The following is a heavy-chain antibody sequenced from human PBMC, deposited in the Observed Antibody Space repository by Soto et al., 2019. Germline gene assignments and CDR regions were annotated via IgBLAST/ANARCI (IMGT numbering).Heavy chain of an antibody. D-gene: IGHD2-15*01. CDR3: ARGACSGGSCPWSDYYYYMDV. J-gene: IGHJ6*03. CDR2: VNPNSGNT. Sequence: ASVKVSCKASGYTFTSYDINWVRQATGQGLEWMGWVNPNSGNTGYAQKFQGRVTMTRNTSISTAYMELSSLRSEDTAVYYCARGACSGGSCPWSDYYYYMDVWGKGTTVTVSS. V-gene: IGHV1-8*01. CDR1: GYTFTSYD.